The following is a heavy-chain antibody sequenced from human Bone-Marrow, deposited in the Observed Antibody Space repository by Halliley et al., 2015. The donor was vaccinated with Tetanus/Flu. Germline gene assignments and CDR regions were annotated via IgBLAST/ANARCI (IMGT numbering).Heavy chain of an antibody. V-gene: IGHV4-4*02. Sequence: GLVKPSGTLSLTCRVSGGSISDSHWWNWVRQPPGKGLEWIGEVFHSGSAKYNPSLQSRLTMSLDKSRNQFSLKLQSVTAADTAVYYCVVHGLSSGDDSVYDYWGQGTLVTVSS. D-gene: IGHD6-19*01. CDR3: VVHGLSSGDDSVYDY. J-gene: IGHJ4*02. CDR2: VFHSGSA. CDR1: GGSISDSHW.